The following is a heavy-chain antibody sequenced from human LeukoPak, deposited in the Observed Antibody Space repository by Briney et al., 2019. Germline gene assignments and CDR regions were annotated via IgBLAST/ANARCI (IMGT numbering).Heavy chain of an antibody. CDR3: AGGGGATRIDY. D-gene: IGHD5-12*01. V-gene: IGHV4-61*02. Sequence: SQTLSLTCSVSGDSIRSGTYYWIWIRQPAGKGLEWIGRIYTSGSTSYNPSLKSRVTISVDTSKNQFSLKLTSVTAADTAVYYCAGGGGATRIDYWGQRTLVTVSS. J-gene: IGHJ4*02. CDR1: GDSIRSGTYY. CDR2: IYTSGST.